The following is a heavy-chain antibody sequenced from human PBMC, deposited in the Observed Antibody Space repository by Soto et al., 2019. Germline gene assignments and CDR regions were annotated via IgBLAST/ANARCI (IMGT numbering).Heavy chain of an antibody. CDR1: GFTFSSYG. J-gene: IGHJ6*02. CDR2: ITNTSSPI. CDR3: ARGGGKSYYYGLDV. V-gene: IGHV3-48*02. D-gene: IGHD2-15*01. Sequence: QPGGSLRLSCAASGFTFSSYGMDWVRQAPGKGLEWVSYITNTSSPIYYADSVKGRFTISRDNAKNSLYLQMNSLRDEDTAVYYCARGGGKSYYYGLDVWGQGTTVTV.